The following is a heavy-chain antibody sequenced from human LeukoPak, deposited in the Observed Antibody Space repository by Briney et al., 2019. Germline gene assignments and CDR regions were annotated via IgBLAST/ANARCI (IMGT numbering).Heavy chain of an antibody. CDR2: INHSGST. CDR3: ARRWGSGNYYGSGSYLYYYYGMDV. J-gene: IGHJ6*02. Sequence: PSETLSLTCTVSGGSISSRSYYWGWIRQPPGKGLEWIGEINHSGSTNYNPSLKSRVTISVDTSKNQFSLKLSSVTAADTAVYYCARRWGSGNYYGSGSYLYYYYGMDVWGQGTTVTVPS. CDR1: GGSISSRSYY. D-gene: IGHD3-10*01. V-gene: IGHV4-39*07.